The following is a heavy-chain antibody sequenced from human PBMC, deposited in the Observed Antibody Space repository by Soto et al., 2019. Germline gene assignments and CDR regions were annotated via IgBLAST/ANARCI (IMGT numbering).Heavy chain of an antibody. CDR2: INPSTSGT. Sequence: QVQLVQSGAEVKKPGASVKVSCNTSGYSFTGYYIHWVRQAPGQGLEWMGWINPSTSGTLYAQKFQGRVTMTRDTSISTAYMELSRLRSDDTAVYYCAREGELELGGFDPWGQGTLVTVSS. V-gene: IGHV1-2*02. CDR3: AREGELELGGFDP. CDR1: GYSFTGYY. J-gene: IGHJ5*02. D-gene: IGHD1-1*01.